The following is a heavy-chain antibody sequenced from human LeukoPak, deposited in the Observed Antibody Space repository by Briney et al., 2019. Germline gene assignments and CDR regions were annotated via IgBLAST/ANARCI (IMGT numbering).Heavy chain of an antibody. CDR3: VRAFYSGYDVDY. CDR1: GFTFSSYW. D-gene: IGHD5-12*01. Sequence: GSLRLSCAASGFTFSSYWMSWVRQAPGKGLEWVANIKQDGSEKYYVDSVKGRFTISRDNSKNTLYLQMNSLRAEDTAVYYCVRAFYSGYDVDYWGQGTLVTVSS. J-gene: IGHJ4*02. V-gene: IGHV3-7*01. CDR2: IKQDGSEK.